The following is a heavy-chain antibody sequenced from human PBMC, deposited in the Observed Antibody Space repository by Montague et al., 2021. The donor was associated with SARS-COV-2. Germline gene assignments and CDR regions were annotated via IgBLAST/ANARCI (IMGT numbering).Heavy chain of an antibody. CDR3: VRGRAGGLRNVLDI. CDR1: GFSIGSGDY. J-gene: IGHJ3*02. CDR2: IYHSGTT. Sequence: SETLSLTCTVSGFSIGSGDYWGWIRQPPGKGLEWIGSIYHSGTTXXNPSLQSRLTMSIDTSTNQFSLGLTSVTAADTAVFFCVRGRAGGLRNVLDIWGQGTTVTVSS. V-gene: IGHV4-38-2*02.